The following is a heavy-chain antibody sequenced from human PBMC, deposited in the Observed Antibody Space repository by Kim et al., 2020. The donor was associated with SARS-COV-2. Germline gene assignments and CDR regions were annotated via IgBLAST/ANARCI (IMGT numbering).Heavy chain of an antibody. CDR3: ATDGSSMA. V-gene: IGHV3-9*01. Sequence: GGSLRLSCAASGFTFDDYAMHWVRQAPGKGLEWVSGISWNSGSIGYADSVKGRFTISRDNAKNSLYLQMNSLRAEDTALYYCATDGSSMAWGQGTLVTVSS. CDR2: ISWNSGSI. D-gene: IGHD1-26*01. CDR1: GFTFDDYA. J-gene: IGHJ5*02.